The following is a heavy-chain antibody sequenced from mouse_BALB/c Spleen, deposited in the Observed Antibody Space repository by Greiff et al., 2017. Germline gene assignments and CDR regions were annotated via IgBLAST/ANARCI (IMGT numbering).Heavy chain of an antibody. CDR3: ARRGYGYWYFDV. CDR2: IYPYNGGT. V-gene: IGHV1S29*02. J-gene: IGHJ1*01. Sequence: EVNLVESGPELVKPGASVKISCKASGYTFTDYNMHWVKQSHGKSLEWIGYIYPYNGGTGYNQKFKSKATLTVDNSSSTAYMELRSLTSEDSAVYYCARRGYGYWYFDVWGAGTTVTVSS. CDR1: GYTFTDYN. D-gene: IGHD2-14*01.